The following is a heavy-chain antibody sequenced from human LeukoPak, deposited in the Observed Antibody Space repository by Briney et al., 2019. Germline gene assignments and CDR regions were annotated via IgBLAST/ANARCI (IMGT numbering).Heavy chain of an antibody. V-gene: IGHV1-18*01. Sequence: ASVKVSCKASGYTFTSYGISWVRQAPGQGLEWMGWISAYNGNTNYAQKLQGRVTMTTDTSTSTAYMELRSLRSDDTAVYYCARDLGLYSYGAQTDYWGQGTLVTVSP. D-gene: IGHD5-18*01. CDR2: ISAYNGNT. J-gene: IGHJ4*02. CDR1: GYTFTSYG. CDR3: ARDLGLYSYGAQTDY.